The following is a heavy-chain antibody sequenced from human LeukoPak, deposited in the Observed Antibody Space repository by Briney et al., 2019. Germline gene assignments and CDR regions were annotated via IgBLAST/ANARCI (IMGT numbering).Heavy chain of an antibody. J-gene: IGHJ5*02. CDR1: GYSISSGYY. CDR3: ARDGGEGFDP. CDR2: IYHSGST. V-gene: IGHV4-38-2*02. Sequence: SETLSLTCTVSGYSISSGYYWGWIRQPPGKGLEWIGSIYHSGSTYYNPSLKSRVTISVDTSKNQFSLKLSSVTAADTAVYYCARDGGEGFDPWGQGTLVTVSS. D-gene: IGHD3-16*01.